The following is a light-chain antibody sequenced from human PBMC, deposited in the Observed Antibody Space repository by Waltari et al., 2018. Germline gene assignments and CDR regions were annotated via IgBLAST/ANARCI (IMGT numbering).Light chain of an antibody. CDR1: QDITNF. V-gene: IGKV1-33*01. CDR2: DAS. J-gene: IGKJ2*01. Sequence: DIQMTKCLSSLSASVGDRVTVTCQASQDITNFLKWYQQKPGKAPKLMIYDASNLKPGVPLRFSGSGSGTHFPLTITILQPEDIATYYCQQYDHVPYTFGQGTRVEIK. CDR3: QQYDHVPYT.